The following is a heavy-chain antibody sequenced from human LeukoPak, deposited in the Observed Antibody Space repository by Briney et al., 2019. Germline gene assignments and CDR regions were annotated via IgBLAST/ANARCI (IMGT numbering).Heavy chain of an antibody. V-gene: IGHV1-2*02. D-gene: IGHD6-19*01. CDR2: IYRNSGGT. J-gene: IGHJ6*03. CDR3: ARSEQFPYYMDV. Sequence: VASVKVSCKASGYTFTGYYMHWVRQAPGQGLEWMGWIYRNSGGTNYAQKFQGRVTMTRDTSISTAYMELSRLRSDDTAVYYCARSEQFPYYMDVWGKGTTVTISS. CDR1: GYTFTGYY.